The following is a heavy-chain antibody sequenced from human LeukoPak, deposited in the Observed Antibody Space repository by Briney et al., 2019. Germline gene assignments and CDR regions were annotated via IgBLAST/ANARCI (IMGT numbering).Heavy chain of an antibody. D-gene: IGHD1-26*01. CDR3: ARVILVGATTGFDY. CDR1: GGTFSSYA. Sequence: ASVKVSCKASGGTFSSYAISWVRQAPGQGLEWMGGIIPIFGTANYAQKFQGRVTITADESTSTAYMELSSLRSEDTAVYYCARVILVGATTGFDYWGQGTLVTVSS. CDR2: IIPIFGTA. J-gene: IGHJ4*02. V-gene: IGHV1-69*13.